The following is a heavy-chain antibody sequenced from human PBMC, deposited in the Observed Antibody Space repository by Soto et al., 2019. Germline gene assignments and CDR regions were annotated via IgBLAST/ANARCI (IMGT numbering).Heavy chain of an antibody. CDR3: ARVMGYCSSTSCYERDYYYYGMDV. Sequence: ASVKVSCKASGGTFSSYAISWVRQAPGQGLEWMGGIIPIFGTANYAQKFQGRVTITADESTSTAYMELSSLRSEDTAVYYFARVMGYCSSTSCYERDYYYYGMDVWCQGTTVTVSS. CDR2: IIPIFGTA. CDR1: GGTFSSYA. J-gene: IGHJ6*02. V-gene: IGHV1-69*13. D-gene: IGHD2-2*01.